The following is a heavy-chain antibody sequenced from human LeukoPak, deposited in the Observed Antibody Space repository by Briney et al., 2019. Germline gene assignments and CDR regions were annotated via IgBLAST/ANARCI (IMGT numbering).Heavy chain of an antibody. CDR3: ARGINRGTRPQKLQYYYYYMDV. V-gene: IGHV1-69*06. J-gene: IGHJ6*03. D-gene: IGHD5-24*01. CDR1: GGTFSSYA. CDR2: IIPIFGTA. Sequence: SVKVSCKASGGTFSSYAISWVRQAPGQGLEWMGGIIPIFGTANYAQKFQGRVTITADKSTSTAYMELSSLRSEDTAVYYCARGINRGTRPQKLQYYYYYMDVWGKGTTVTVSS.